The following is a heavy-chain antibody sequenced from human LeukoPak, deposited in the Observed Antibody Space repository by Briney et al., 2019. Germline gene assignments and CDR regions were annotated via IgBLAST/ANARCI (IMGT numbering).Heavy chain of an antibody. V-gene: IGHV1-69*06. CDR2: IIPVFGTA. Sequence: GSSVKVSCKASGGTFSSYAISWVRQAPGQGLEWMGGIIPVFGTATYAQKFQGRATITADKSTSTAYMELSSLRSEDTAVYYCARDPNWDAFDIWGPGTMVTVSS. J-gene: IGHJ3*02. D-gene: IGHD1-1*01. CDR1: GGTFSSYA. CDR3: ARDPNWDAFDI.